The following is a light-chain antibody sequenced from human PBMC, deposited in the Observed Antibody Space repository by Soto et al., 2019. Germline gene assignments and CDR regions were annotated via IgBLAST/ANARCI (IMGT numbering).Light chain of an antibody. J-gene: IGKJ4*01. CDR3: QQYGSSPLT. V-gene: IGKV3-20*01. CDR2: DAS. Sequence: EIVLTQSPDTLSLSPGERATLSCRASQSVRSNYLASYQQKPGQAPRFLIYDASSRATGIPDRFSGSGSGTDFTLTISRLEPEDFAVYYCQQYGSSPLTFGGGTKVEIK. CDR1: QSVRSNY.